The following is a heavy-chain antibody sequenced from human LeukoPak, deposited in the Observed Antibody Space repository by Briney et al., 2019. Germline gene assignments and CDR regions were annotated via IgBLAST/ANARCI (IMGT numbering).Heavy chain of an antibody. D-gene: IGHD3-3*01. CDR2: ISWNSINT. V-gene: IGHV3-9*01. CDR3: ARDKVPAYYDFWSGYYSPNNWFDP. J-gene: IGHJ5*02. CDR1: GFTFDDFA. Sequence: PGRSLRLSCAASGFTFDDFAMHWVRQVPGKGLEWVSGISWNSINTAYADSVKGRFTISRDNAKNSLYLQMNSLRAEDTAVYYCARDKVPAYYDFWSGYYSPNNWFDPWGQGTLVTVSS.